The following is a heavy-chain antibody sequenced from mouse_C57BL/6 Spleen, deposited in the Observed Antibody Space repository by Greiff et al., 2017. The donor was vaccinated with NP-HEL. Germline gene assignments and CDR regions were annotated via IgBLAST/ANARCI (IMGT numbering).Heavy chain of an antibody. J-gene: IGHJ2*01. V-gene: IGHV1-52*01. CDR1: GYTFTSYW. CDR2: IDPSDSET. D-gene: IGHD4-1*01. Sequence: VQLQQPGAELVRPGSSVKLSCKASGYTFTSYWMHWVKQRPIQGLEWIGNIDPSDSETHYNQKFKDKATLTVDKSSSTAYMQLSSLTSEDSSVYYCARLTGTWDYWGQGTTLTVSS. CDR3: ARLTGTWDY.